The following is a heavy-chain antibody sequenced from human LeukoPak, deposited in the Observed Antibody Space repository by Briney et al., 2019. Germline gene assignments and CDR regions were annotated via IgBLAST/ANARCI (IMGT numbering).Heavy chain of an antibody. J-gene: IGHJ3*02. Sequence: PSETLSLTCTVSGGSISSYYWSWIRQPAGKGLEWIGRIYTSGSTNYNPSLKSRVTMSVGTSKNQFSLKLSSVTAADTAVYYCARSSPRVVVVTAMPPFDIWGQGTMVTVSS. CDR3: ARSSPRVVVVTAMPPFDI. V-gene: IGHV4-4*07. D-gene: IGHD2-21*02. CDR1: GGSISSYY. CDR2: IYTSGST.